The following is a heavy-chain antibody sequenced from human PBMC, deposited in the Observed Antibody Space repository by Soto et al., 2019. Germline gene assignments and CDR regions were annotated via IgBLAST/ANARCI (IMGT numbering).Heavy chain of an antibody. Sequence: EVQLLESGGGFVQPGESLRLSCAASGFTFSSYAMSWARQAPGKGLEWVSSIGVSSDAYYADSVKGRFTISRDNSRNTLYLQMNSLRAEDTALYYCAKNYFFDSWGQGTLVTVSS. CDR3: AKNYFFDS. CDR2: IGVSSDA. CDR1: GFTFSSYA. J-gene: IGHJ4*02. V-gene: IGHV3-23*01.